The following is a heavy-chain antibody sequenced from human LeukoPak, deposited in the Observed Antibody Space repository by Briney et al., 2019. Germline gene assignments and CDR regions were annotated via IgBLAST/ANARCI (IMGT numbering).Heavy chain of an antibody. CDR3: ARGMGVDYYDSSDLGSFDI. J-gene: IGHJ3*02. V-gene: IGHV1-2*02. CDR2: INPNSGGT. D-gene: IGHD3-22*01. Sequence: ASVKVSCKASGYTFTGYYMHWVRQAPGQGLEWMGWINPNSGGTNYAQKFQGRVTMTRDTSISTAYMELRSLRSDDTAVYYCARGMGVDYYDSSDLGSFDIWGQGTMVTVSS. CDR1: GYTFTGYY.